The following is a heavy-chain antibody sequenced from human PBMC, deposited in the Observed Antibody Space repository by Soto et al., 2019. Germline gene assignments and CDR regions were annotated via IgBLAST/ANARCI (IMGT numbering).Heavy chain of an antibody. D-gene: IGHD3-10*01. J-gene: IGHJ5*02. CDR3: ARGSSNPGSNWFDP. V-gene: IGHV1-18*01. Sequence: SVKVSCKASGYTFTSYGISWVRQAPVQGLEWMGWISAYNGNTNYAQKLQGRVTMTTDTSTSTAYMELRSLRSDDTAVYYCARGSSNPGSNWFDPWGQGTLVTVYS. CDR1: GYTFTSYG. CDR2: ISAYNGNT.